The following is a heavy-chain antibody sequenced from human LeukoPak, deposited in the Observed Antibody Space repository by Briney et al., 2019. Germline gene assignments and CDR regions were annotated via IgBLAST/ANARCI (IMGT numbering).Heavy chain of an antibody. CDR3: ARGGYSYGYYYYYYMDV. J-gene: IGHJ6*03. V-gene: IGHV1-69*05. CDR2: IIPIFGTA. CDR1: GGTFSSYA. Sequence: SVKVSCKASGGTFSSYAISWVRQAPGQGLEWMGGIIPIFGTANYAQKFQGRVTIITDESTSTAYMELSSLRSEDTAVYYCARGGYSYGYYYYYYMDVWGKGTTVTVSS. D-gene: IGHD5-18*01.